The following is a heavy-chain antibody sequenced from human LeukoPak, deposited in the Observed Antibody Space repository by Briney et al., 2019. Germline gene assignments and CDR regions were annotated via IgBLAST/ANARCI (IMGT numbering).Heavy chain of an antibody. CDR1: GGSISSGSYY. D-gene: IGHD6-13*01. CDR3: ARHAITAAGYYFDY. J-gene: IGHJ4*02. CDR2: IYTSGST. Sequence: SETLSLTCTVSGGSISSGSYYWSWIRQPAGKGLEWIGRIYTSGSTNYNPSLKSRVTISVDTSKNQFSLKLSSVTAADTAVYYCARHAITAAGYYFDYWGQGTLVTVSS. V-gene: IGHV4-61*02.